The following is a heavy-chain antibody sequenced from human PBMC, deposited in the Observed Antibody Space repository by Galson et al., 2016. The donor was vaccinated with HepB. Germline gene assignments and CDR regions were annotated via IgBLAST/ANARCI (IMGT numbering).Heavy chain of an antibody. V-gene: IGHV1-69*06. CDR1: GGTFSNFA. Sequence: SVKVSCKASGGTFSNFAISWLRQAPGQGPEWLGGIIPLFGATNYAQKFQGRVTITADKSTTTVYMDLSSLRSEDTAVYYCAGGGGITRVRGVMPGWFDPWGQGTLVTVSS. J-gene: IGHJ5*02. CDR2: IIPLFGAT. CDR3: AGGGGITRVRGVMPGWFDP. D-gene: IGHD3-10*01.